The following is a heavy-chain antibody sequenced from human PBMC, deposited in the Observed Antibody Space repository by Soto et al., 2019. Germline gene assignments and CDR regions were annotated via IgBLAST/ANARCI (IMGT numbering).Heavy chain of an antibody. CDR3: AHSLAVQLFDY. CDR1: GISLSASGVG. D-gene: IGHD6-19*01. CDR2: IYLDDDK. Sequence: QITLKESGPTLVKPTQSLTLTCTFSGISLSASGVGGGWMSQPPGKALEWLAVIYLDDDKRYRLSLKSRLTITKHTSKNQVVLTMTNMNPVDTATYYGAHSLAVQLFDYLGQGTLVTVSS. V-gene: IGHV2-5*02. J-gene: IGHJ4*02.